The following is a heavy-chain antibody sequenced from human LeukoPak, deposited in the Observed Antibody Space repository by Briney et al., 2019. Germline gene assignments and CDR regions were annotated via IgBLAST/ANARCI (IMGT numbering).Heavy chain of an antibody. CDR2: ISSSGSTI. Sequence: GGSLRLSCAASGFTFSDYYMSWIRQAPGKGLEWVSYISSSGSTIYYADSVKGRFTISRDNAKNSLYLQMNSLRAEDTAVYYCARDQQWLVPDYFDYWGQGTLVTVSS. D-gene: IGHD6-19*01. V-gene: IGHV3-11*01. CDR3: ARDQQWLVPDYFDY. CDR1: GFTFSDYY. J-gene: IGHJ4*02.